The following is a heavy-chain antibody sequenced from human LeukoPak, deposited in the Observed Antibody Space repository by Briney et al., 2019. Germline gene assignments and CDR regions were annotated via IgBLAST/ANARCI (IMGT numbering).Heavy chain of an antibody. Sequence: PGGSLRLSCAASGFTFSSYWMSWVRQAPGKGLEWVANIKQDGSEKYYVDSVKGRFTISRDNAKNSLYLQMNSLRAEDTAVYYCARAERGYSYGYNYYYMDVWGKGTTVTVSS. J-gene: IGHJ6*03. CDR1: GFTFSSYW. D-gene: IGHD5-18*01. CDR2: IKQDGSEK. CDR3: ARAERGYSYGYNYYYMDV. V-gene: IGHV3-7*01.